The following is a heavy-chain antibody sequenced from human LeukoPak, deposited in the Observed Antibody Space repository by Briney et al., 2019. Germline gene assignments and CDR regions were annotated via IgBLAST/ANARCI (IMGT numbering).Heavy chain of an antibody. D-gene: IGHD2-15*01. V-gene: IGHV3-53*01. Sequence: GGSLRLSCAASGFTVSSNYMSWVRQAPGKGLEWVSVIYSGGSTYYADSVKGRFTISRDNSKNTLYLQMNSLRAEDTAVYYCAKALDIVVVVAATGFDPWGQGTLVTVSS. CDR2: IYSGGST. J-gene: IGHJ5*02. CDR1: GFTVSSNY. CDR3: AKALDIVVVVAATGFDP.